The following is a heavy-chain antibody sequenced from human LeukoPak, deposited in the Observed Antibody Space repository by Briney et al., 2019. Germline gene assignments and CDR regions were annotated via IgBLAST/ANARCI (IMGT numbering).Heavy chain of an antibody. Sequence: SETLSLTCIVSGGSISSNYWSWIRQPPGKGLECIGYIYYSGSTNYNPSLKSRVTISVDTSKNQFSLKLSPVTAADTAVYYCARVRPDYYDSSGYARGAFDIWGQGTMVTVSS. V-gene: IGHV4-59*01. CDR1: GGSISSNY. D-gene: IGHD3-22*01. CDR2: IYYSGST. CDR3: ARVRPDYYDSSGYARGAFDI. J-gene: IGHJ3*02.